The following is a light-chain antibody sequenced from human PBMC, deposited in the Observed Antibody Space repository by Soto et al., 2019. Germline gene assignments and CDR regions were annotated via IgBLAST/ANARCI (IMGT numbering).Light chain of an antibody. J-gene: IGKJ5*01. CDR3: QQYYSTPIN. CDR2: WAS. CDR1: QSVFYNSNNKDY. Sequence: DIVMTQSPDSLSLSLGERATISCKSSQSVFYNSNNKDYLAWYQQKPGHPPKLLIYWASTRESGVPDRFSGSGSGTAFTLTISSLQAEDVAVYYCQQYYSTPINFGQGTRLEIK. V-gene: IGKV4-1*01.